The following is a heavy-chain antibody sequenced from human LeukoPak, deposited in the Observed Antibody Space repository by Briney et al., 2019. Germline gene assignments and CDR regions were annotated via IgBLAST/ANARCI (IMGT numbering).Heavy chain of an antibody. V-gene: IGHV1-24*01. J-gene: IGHJ6*03. CDR1: GYTLTELS. CDR2: FDPEDGET. Sequence: ASVKVSCKVSGYTLTELSMHWVRQAPGKGLEWMGGFDPEDGETIYAQKFQGRVTMTEDTSTDTAYMELSSLRSEDTAVYYCATVSVYYGSGSYYYYMDVWGKGTTVTISS. D-gene: IGHD3-10*01. CDR3: ATVSVYYGSGSYYYYMDV.